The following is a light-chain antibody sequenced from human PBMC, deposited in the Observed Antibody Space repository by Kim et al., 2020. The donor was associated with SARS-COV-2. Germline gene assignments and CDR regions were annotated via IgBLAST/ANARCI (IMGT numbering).Light chain of an antibody. J-gene: IGLJ3*02. CDR2: SNS. CDR3: AACDDSLNGV. V-gene: IGLV1-44*01. CDR1: SSNIGSNT. Sequence: QSVLTQPPSASGTPGQRVTISCSGSSSNIGSNTVTWYQQLPGTAPKLLIYSNSQRPSGVPDRFSGSKSGTSASLAISGLQAEDEADYYCAACDDSLNGVFGGGTKVTVL.